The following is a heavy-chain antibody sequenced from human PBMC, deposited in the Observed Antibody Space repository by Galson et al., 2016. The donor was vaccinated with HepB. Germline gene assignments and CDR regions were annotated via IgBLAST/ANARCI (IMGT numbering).Heavy chain of an antibody. J-gene: IGHJ2*01. D-gene: IGHD4-11*01. CDR2: IYHSGST. V-gene: IGHV4-38-2*02. CDR3: AGYLFHSNTRRCPQLSDLSFADTGSFCCCL. CDR1: GYSISSGYY. Sequence: ETLSLTCTVSGYSISSGYYWGWIRQPPGKGLEWIGSIYHSGSTYYNPSLKSRVTISVDTSKNQFSLKLSSVTAADKAVYYCAGYLFHSNTRRCPQLSDLSFADTGSFCCCLW.